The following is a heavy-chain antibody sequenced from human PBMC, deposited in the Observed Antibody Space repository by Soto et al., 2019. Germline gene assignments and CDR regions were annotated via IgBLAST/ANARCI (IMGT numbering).Heavy chain of an antibody. Sequence: GGSLRLSCAASGFTFSSYGMHWVRQAPGKGLEWVAVISYDGSNKYYADSVKGRFTISRDNSKNTLYLQMNSLRAEDTAVYYCAKDSSGSLFDYWGQGTLVTVSS. CDR1: GFTFSSYG. CDR3: AKDSSGSLFDY. D-gene: IGHD3-10*01. V-gene: IGHV3-30*18. J-gene: IGHJ4*02. CDR2: ISYDGSNK.